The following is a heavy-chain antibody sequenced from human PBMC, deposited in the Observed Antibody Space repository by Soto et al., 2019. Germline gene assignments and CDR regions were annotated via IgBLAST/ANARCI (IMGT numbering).Heavy chain of an antibody. CDR3: AREGSYSTPFDY. J-gene: IGHJ4*02. D-gene: IGHD4-4*01. V-gene: IGHV4-30-4*01. Sequence: LSLTCTVSGGSISSGDYYWSWIRQPPGKGLEWIGYIYYSGSTYYNPSLKSRVTISVDTSKNQFSLKLSSVTAADTAVYYCAREGSYSTPFDYWGQGTLVTVSS. CDR2: IYYSGST. CDR1: GGSISSGDYY.